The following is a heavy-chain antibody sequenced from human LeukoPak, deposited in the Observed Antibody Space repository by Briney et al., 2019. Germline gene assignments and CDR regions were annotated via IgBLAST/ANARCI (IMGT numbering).Heavy chain of an antibody. Sequence: TGGSLRLSCSAPGFTFTNYGMHWVRQAPGKGLNWVALVWDVGRYKFYSHSVKGRFTISRNNSKNTPNLQMNSLRAQDTALNYCARDPTARIAVPDYWGQGTLVTVSS. CDR1: GFTFTNYG. V-gene: IGHV3-33*08. J-gene: IGHJ4*02. CDR3: ARDPTARIAVPDY. D-gene: IGHD6-13*01. CDR2: VWDVGRYK.